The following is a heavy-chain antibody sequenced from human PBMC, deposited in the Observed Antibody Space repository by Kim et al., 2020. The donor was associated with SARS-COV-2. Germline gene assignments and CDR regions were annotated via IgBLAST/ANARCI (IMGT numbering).Heavy chain of an antibody. CDR1: GYTFTGYY. CDR2: INPNSGGT. Sequence: ASVKVSCKASGYTFTGYYMHWVRQAPGQGLEWMGRINPNSGGTNYAQKFQGRVTMTRDTSISTAYMELSRLRSDDTAVYYCARSRSSTRNGGWFDPWGQGTLVTVSS. J-gene: IGHJ5*02. V-gene: IGHV1-2*06. CDR3: ARSRSSTRNGGWFDP. D-gene: IGHD2-2*01.